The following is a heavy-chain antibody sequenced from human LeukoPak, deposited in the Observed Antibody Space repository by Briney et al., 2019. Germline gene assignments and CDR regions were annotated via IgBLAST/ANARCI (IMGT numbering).Heavy chain of an antibody. CDR1: GFPFSTYG. D-gene: IGHD3-22*01. Sequence: GGSLRLSCAASGFPFSTYGMHWVRQAPGRGLEWVAFIWYDGSNKYYADSVKGRFTISRDNSKNTLYLQMNSLRVEDTAVYYCAKDYHRGTMIVVAIFDYWGQGTLVTVSS. V-gene: IGHV3-30*02. CDR3: AKDYHRGTMIVVAIFDY. J-gene: IGHJ4*02. CDR2: IWYDGSNK.